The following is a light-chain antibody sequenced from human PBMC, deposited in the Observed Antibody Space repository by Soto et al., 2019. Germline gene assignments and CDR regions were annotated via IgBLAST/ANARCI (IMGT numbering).Light chain of an antibody. J-gene: IGKJ2*01. CDR2: KAS. V-gene: IGKV1-5*03. CDR3: QQYYRYLT. Sequence: DIQMTQSPSTLSASVGDRVTITCRASQSIDTALAWYQQKPGKAPNLLIYKASNLEDGVPSRFSGSGSGTEFTLTISSLQPDDFSTYYCQQYYRYLTFGQGTKLEI. CDR1: QSIDTA.